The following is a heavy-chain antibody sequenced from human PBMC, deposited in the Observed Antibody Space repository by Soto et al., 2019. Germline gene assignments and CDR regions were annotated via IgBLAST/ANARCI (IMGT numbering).Heavy chain of an antibody. CDR3: ASQYSSSRRYFDL. D-gene: IGHD6-13*01. CDR1: GFTLSTYW. V-gene: IGHV3-74*01. Sequence: EVQLVESGGGLVQPGGSLRLSCEASGFTLSTYWMHWVRQAPGKGLVWVSRINSDGSSASYADSVLGRCTISRENDKNTVYLQMNSRRAEETAVYYCASQYSSSRRYFDLWGRGTLVTVSS. J-gene: IGHJ2*01. CDR2: INSDGSSA.